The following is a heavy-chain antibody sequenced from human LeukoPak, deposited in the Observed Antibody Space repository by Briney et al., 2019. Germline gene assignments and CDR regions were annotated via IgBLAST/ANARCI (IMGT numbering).Heavy chain of an antibody. J-gene: IGHJ4*02. D-gene: IGHD6-25*01. Sequence: SVKVSCKASGGTFSSYAISWVRQAPGQGLEWMGGIIPIFGTANYAQKFQGRVTMTRDMSTSTVYMELSSLRSEDTAVYYCARYTDSSVDYWGQGTLVTVSS. CDR1: GGTFSSYA. CDR2: IIPIFGTA. V-gene: IGHV1-69*05. CDR3: ARYTDSSVDY.